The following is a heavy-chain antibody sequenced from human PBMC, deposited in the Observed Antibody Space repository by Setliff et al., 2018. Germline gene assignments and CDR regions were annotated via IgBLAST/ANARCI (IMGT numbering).Heavy chain of an antibody. CDR1: GFTFSSYS. CDR3: ATRLGDF. V-gene: IGHV3-15*01. J-gene: IGHJ4*02. Sequence: NPGGSLRLSCAASGFTFSSYSMNWVRQAPGKGLEWLGRIKSKTDGGTTDYAAPVKGRFTISRDDLKNTLYLQMNSLKTEDTAVYYCATRLGDFWGQGTLVTVSS. CDR2: IKSKTDGGTT.